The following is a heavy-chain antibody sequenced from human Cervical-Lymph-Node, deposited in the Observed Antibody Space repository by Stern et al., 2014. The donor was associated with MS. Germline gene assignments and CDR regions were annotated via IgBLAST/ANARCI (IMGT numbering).Heavy chain of an antibody. V-gene: IGHV3-33*01. J-gene: IGHJ4*02. CDR3: ARGHIPYAYNYLFDY. D-gene: IGHD5-24*01. Sequence: QVQLVQSGAGVVQPGTSLRLPCAASGFTFSSYGMHWVRHAPGKGLEWVAPPWYDGSTAYYTNSVKGRFTFSRDNSKNLLSFQINSLTAEDTAVYYCARGHIPYAYNYLFDYWGQGTLVTVSS. CDR1: GFTFSSYG. CDR2: PWYDGSTA.